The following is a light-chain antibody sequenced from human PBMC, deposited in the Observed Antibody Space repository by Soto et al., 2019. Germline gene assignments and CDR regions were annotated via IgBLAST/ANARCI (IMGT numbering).Light chain of an antibody. V-gene: IGKV3-15*01. Sequence: ETLLTQSPATLSVSPGERATLSCRASQSVRDNLAWYQQKPGQAPRLLIYGASTRAPGIPDRFSGSGFGTEFSLTISSRQSEEFAVYYCQQHNDWPPSTFGQGTKLEIK. CDR1: QSVRDN. J-gene: IGKJ2*01. CDR2: GAS. CDR3: QQHNDWPPST.